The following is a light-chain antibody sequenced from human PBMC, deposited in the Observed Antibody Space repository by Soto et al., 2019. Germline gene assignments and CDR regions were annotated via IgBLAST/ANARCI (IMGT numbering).Light chain of an antibody. V-gene: IGKV3-20*01. J-gene: IGKJ4*01. Sequence: EMVLTPSPGTLSLSPGERATLSCMASDRVSSSDLAWYQRKPGQAPRLLIYGASNRATGVPDRFSGSGSGTDFTLTISGLEPGDFAVYYCQQYGNLPLTFGGGTKVDIK. CDR3: QQYGNLPLT. CDR2: GAS. CDR1: DRVSSSD.